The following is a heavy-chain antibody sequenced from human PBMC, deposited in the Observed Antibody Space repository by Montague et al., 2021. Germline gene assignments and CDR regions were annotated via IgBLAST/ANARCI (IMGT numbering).Heavy chain of an antibody. J-gene: IGHJ4*02. CDR1: GGSVGTGNYY. D-gene: IGHD6-19*01. CDR2: IYYTGSS. V-gene: IGHV4-61*01. CDR3: ARGQWLVPYYLDS. Sequence: SETLSLTCNVSGGSVGTGNYYSTWIRQPPGKELEWIGYIYYTGSSKYNPSLESRVTISISTSKKQFTLKLSSVTAADTAVYYCARGQWLVPYYLDSWGQGTLVTVSS.